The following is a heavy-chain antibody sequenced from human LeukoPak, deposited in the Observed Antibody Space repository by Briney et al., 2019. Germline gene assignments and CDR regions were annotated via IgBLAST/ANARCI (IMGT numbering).Heavy chain of an antibody. Sequence: ASVKVSCKASGYTFTTYGISWLRQSPGQGLEWMGWITVYNGNTNYAQKFQGRVTMTTDTSTSTAYMELRSLRSDDTAVYYCARGYGSGTYYNFDSWGQGTLVTVSS. CDR3: ARGYGSGTYYNFDS. D-gene: IGHD3-10*01. CDR1: GYTFTTYG. V-gene: IGHV1-18*01. J-gene: IGHJ4*02. CDR2: ITVYNGNT.